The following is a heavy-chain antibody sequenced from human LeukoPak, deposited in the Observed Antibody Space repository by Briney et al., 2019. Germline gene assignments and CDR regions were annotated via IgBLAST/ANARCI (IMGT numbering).Heavy chain of an antibody. CDR1: GGTFSSYA. CDR2: IIPILGIA. V-gene: IGHV1-69*04. D-gene: IGHD6-13*01. Sequence: GASVKVSCKASGGTFSSYAISWVRQAPGQGLEWMGRIIPILGIANYAQKFQGRVTITADKSTSTAYMELSSLRSEDTAVYYCARLCEQLVWDDALDIWGQGTMVTVSS. CDR3: ARLCEQLVWDDALDI. J-gene: IGHJ3*02.